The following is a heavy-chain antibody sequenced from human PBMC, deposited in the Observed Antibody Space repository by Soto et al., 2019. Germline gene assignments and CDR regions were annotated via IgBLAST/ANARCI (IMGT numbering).Heavy chain of an antibody. Sequence: QVQLQESGPGLVKPSGTLSLTCAVSGGSISSSNWWSWVRQPPGKGLEWIGEIYHSGSTNYNPSLKSRGTISVDKSKNPFSLKLSSVTAADTAMYYCAAEGYTAMVMGDWFDPWGQGTLVTVSS. CDR1: GGSISSSNW. CDR3: AAEGYTAMVMGDWFDP. D-gene: IGHD5-18*01. CDR2: IYHSGST. V-gene: IGHV4-4*02. J-gene: IGHJ5*02.